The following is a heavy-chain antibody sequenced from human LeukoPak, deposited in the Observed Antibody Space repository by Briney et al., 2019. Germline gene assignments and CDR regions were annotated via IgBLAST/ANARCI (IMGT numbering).Heavy chain of an antibody. CDR2: IYYSGST. J-gene: IGHJ4*02. CDR3: ARHRAYDGRVDY. CDR1: GASIGSGGYS. Sequence: PSQTRPLTCIVPGASIGSGGYSWSGIRQHPGKSLGWIGYIYYSGSTNYNPSLKSRVTISVDTSKNQFSLKLSSVTAADTAVYYCARHRAYDGRVDYWGQGTLVTVSS. V-gene: IGHV4-31*03. D-gene: IGHD5-12*01.